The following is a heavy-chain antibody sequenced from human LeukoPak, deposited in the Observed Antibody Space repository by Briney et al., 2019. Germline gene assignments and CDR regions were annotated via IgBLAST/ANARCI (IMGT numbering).Heavy chain of an antibody. J-gene: IGHJ5*02. Sequence: SETLSLTCTVSGGSISNYFWSWIRQPPGKGLEWIGYIYYSGNTNYNPSLKSRVTMSVDTSKNKFSLKLSSVTAADTAVYYCARDRWFDPWGQGTLVTVSS. V-gene: IGHV4-59*01. CDR2: IYYSGNT. CDR1: GGSISNYF. CDR3: ARDRWFDP.